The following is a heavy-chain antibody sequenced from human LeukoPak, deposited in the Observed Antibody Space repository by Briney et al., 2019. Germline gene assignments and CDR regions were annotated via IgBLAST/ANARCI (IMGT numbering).Heavy chain of an antibody. V-gene: IGHV1-18*01. D-gene: IGHD3-22*01. CDR1: GYTYTSYS. CDR3: ARHPYYDTSAYYVY. J-gene: IGHJ4*02. Sequence: ASVKVSCKASGYTYTSYSISWVRQAPGQGPEWMGWISTYNGKTNYAQKFQGRVIMTIDTSTKTAYMELSSLRSDDSAFYYSARHPYYDTSAYYVYWGQGTLVTVSS. CDR2: ISTYNGKT.